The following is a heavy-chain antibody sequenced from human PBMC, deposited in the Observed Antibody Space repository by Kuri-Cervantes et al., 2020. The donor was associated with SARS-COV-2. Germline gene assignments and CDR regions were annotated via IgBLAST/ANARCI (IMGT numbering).Heavy chain of an antibody. D-gene: IGHD3-22*01. V-gene: IGHV4-39*07. J-gene: IGHJ4*02. CDR3: ARRSGYYPYYFDY. Sequence: SETLSLTCTVSGGSISSSSYYWGWIRQPPGKGLEWIGSIYYSGSTYYNPSLKSRVTMSVDTSKNQFSLKLSSVTAADTAVYYCARRSGYYPYYFDYWGQGTLVTVSS. CDR1: GGSISSSSYY. CDR2: IYYSGST.